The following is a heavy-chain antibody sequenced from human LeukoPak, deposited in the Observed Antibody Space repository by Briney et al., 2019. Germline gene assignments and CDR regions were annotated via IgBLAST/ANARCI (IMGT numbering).Heavy chain of an antibody. D-gene: IGHD6-19*01. CDR1: GLTFSSYG. Sequence: GGSLRLSCAASGLTFSSYGMHWVRQAPGKGLEWVAVIWYDGTNKYYADSVKGRFTISRDNSKNTLYLQMNSLRAEDTAVYYCAGSVAVAGRGYWGQGTLVTVSS. CDR2: IWYDGTNK. V-gene: IGHV3-33*08. CDR3: AGSVAVAGRGY. J-gene: IGHJ4*02.